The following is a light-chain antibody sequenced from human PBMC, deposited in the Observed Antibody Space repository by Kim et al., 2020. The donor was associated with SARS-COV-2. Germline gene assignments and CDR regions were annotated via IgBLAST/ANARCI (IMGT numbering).Light chain of an antibody. J-gene: IGLJ3*02. Sequence: RQPATPTCTGSSSNVGNEGAAWLQQHQGHPPKLLSYRNNNRPSGISERLSASRSGNTASLTISGLQPEDEADYYCTAWDSSLSAWVFGGGTKVTVL. CDR2: RNN. CDR3: TAWDSSLSAWV. V-gene: IGLV10-54*01. CDR1: SSNVGNEG.